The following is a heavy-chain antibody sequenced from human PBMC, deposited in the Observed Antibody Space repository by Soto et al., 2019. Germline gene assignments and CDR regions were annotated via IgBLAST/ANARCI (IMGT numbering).Heavy chain of an antibody. CDR3: ARALGYSGYAGMDV. D-gene: IGHD5-12*01. J-gene: IGHJ6*02. Sequence: QVQLVQSGGEVKKPGASVKVSCKASGYTFTIYGINWVRQAPGQGLEWMGWISPDNGNTNYAQKLQGRVTMTTDTSTSTAYRELRSLRSDDTAVYYCARALGYSGYAGMDVCGQGTTVTVSS. CDR2: ISPDNGNT. CDR1: GYTFTIYG. V-gene: IGHV1-18*01.